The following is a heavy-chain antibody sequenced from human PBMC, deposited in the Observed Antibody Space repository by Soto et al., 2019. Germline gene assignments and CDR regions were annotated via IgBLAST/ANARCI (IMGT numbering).Heavy chain of an antibody. J-gene: IGHJ4*02. D-gene: IGHD3-9*01. CDR3: ARDARLLTGYLYYFDY. CDR2: IKQDGSEK. V-gene: IGHV3-7*01. Sequence: EVQLVESGGGLVQPGGSLRLSCAASGFTFSSYWMSWVRQAPGKGLEWVANIKQDGSEKYYVDSVKGRFTISRDNAKNSLYLQINSLRAEDTAGYYCARDARLLTGYLYYFDYWGQGTLVTVAS. CDR1: GFTFSSYW.